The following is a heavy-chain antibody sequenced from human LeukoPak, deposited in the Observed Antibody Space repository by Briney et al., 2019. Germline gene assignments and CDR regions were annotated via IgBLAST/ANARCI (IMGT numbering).Heavy chain of an antibody. V-gene: IGHV1-18*01. J-gene: IGHJ5*02. CDR3: ARDLVVVARFNWFDP. CDR2: ISSYYGNT. CDR1: GYTFTSYG. D-gene: IGHD2-15*01. Sequence: ASVKVSCKASGYTFTSYGISWVRQAPGQGLAWMGWISSYYGNTNYAQKLPGRVTMTTDTPTSTAYMELRSLRSDDTAVYYCARDLVVVARFNWFDPWGQGTLVTVSS.